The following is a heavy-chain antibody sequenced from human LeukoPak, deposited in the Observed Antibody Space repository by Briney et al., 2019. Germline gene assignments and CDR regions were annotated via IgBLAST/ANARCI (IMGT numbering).Heavy chain of an antibody. V-gene: IGHV3-33*01. CDR1: GFIFSHYG. Sequence: PGRSLRLSCVASGFIFSHYGMHWVRQAPGKGLEWVAVIWSDGSNRFYAGSVKDRFTISRDNSQNTVFLQMNSLRAEDTAMYYCARDAQRGFDYSNSLKYWGHGILVTVSS. J-gene: IGHJ4*01. D-gene: IGHD4-11*01. CDR2: IWSDGSNR. CDR3: ARDAQRGFDYSNSLKY.